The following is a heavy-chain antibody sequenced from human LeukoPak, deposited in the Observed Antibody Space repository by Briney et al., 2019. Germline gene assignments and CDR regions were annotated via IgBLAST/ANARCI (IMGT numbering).Heavy chain of an antibody. D-gene: IGHD6-19*01. CDR1: GGTFSSYA. CDR2: IIPIFGIA. Sequence: SVKVSCKASGGTFSSYAISWERQAPGQGLEWMGRIIPIFGIANYAQKFQGRVTITADKSTSTAYMELSSLRSEDTAVYYCAREKPYSSGLYDDYWGQGTLVTVSS. V-gene: IGHV1-69*04. J-gene: IGHJ4*02. CDR3: AREKPYSSGLYDDY.